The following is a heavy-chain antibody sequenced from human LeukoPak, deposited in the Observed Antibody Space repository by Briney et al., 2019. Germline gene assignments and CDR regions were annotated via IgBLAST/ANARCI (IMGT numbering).Heavy chain of an antibody. CDR3: ARAGCSTSRSKNHYYYAMDV. CDR1: GFTFSSYY. J-gene: IGHJ6*02. CDR2: IDSSGSTK. V-gene: IGHV3-11*01. Sequence: GGSLRLSCAASGFTFSSYYVTWIRQAPGKGLEWVSDIDSSGSTKYYADSVKGRFTISRDNAKNSLYLQMNSLTAEDTAVYYCARAGCSTSRSKNHYYYAMDVWGQGTTVTVSS. D-gene: IGHD2-2*01.